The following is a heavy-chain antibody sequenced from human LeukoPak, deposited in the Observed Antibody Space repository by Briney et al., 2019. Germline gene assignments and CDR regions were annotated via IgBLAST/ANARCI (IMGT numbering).Heavy chain of an antibody. CDR1: GYTFTGYY. D-gene: IGHD1-26*01. V-gene: IGHV1-2*02. CDR2: INPNSGGT. J-gene: IGHJ3*02. CDR3: ARTTPIVGAWGFPFDI. Sequence: ASVKVSCKASGYTFTGYYMHWVRQAPGQGLEWMGWINPNSGGTNYAPKFQGRVTMTRDTSISTAYMELSRLRSDDTAVYYCARTTPIVGAWGFPFDIWGQGTMVTVSS.